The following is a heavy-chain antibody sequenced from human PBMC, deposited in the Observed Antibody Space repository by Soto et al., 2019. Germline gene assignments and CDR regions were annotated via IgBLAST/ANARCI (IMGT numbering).Heavy chain of an antibody. J-gene: IGHJ3*02. V-gene: IGHV3-23*01. Sequence: SGGSLRLSCAASGFAFSIYPMSWVRHAPEKGLEWVSGISDSGGITYNADSVKGRFTISRDNSKNTLYLQMNSLRAEDTAVYYCARRAFGSSRAFDIWGQGTMVTVSS. CDR3: ARRAFGSSRAFDI. CDR1: GFAFSIYP. CDR2: ISDSGGIT. D-gene: IGHD6-6*01.